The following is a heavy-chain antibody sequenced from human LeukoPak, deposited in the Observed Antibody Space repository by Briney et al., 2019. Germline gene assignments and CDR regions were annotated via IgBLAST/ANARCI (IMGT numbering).Heavy chain of an antibody. CDR2: ISYHGSNE. CDR1: GFTFSTFA. CDR3: ARVNSDNFDY. D-gene: IGHD5-18*01. J-gene: IGHJ4*02. Sequence: GGSLRLSCAASGFTFSTFAMHWVRQAPGKGLEWVAVISYHGSNEYYADSVKGRFTISRDNSKNTLYLQMNSLRVEDTAVYYCARVNSDNFDYWGQGTLVTVSS. V-gene: IGHV3-30-3*01.